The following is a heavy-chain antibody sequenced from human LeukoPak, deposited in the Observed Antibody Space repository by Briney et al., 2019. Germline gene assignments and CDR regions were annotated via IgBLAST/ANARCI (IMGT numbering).Heavy chain of an antibody. CDR3: ASAIFVENAFDI. D-gene: IGHD3-3*01. CDR2: VYYSGST. Sequence: SETLSLTCTVSGGSLSSGGYYWSWIRQPPGKGLEWIGYVYYSGSTHYNPSLKSRVTISVDTSKSQFSLRLSSVTAADTAVYYCASAIFVENAFDIWGQGTMVTVSS. V-gene: IGHV4-61*08. CDR1: GGSLSSGGYY. J-gene: IGHJ3*02.